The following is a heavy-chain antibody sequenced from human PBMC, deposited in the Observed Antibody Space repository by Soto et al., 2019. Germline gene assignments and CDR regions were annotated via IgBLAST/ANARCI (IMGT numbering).Heavy chain of an antibody. J-gene: IGHJ4*02. CDR3: ARDVRAVADYYFDY. CDR2: ISSSSSTI. V-gene: IGHV3-48*02. Sequence: PGGSLRLSCAASGFTFSSYSMNWVRQAPGKGLEWVSYISSSSSTIYYADSVKGRFTISRDNAKNSLYLQMNSLRDEDTAVYYCARDVRAVADYYFDYWGQGTLVTAPQ. CDR1: GFTFSSYS. D-gene: IGHD6-19*01.